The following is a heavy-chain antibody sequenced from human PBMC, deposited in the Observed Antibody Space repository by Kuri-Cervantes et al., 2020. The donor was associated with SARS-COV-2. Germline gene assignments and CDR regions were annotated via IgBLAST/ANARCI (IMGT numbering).Heavy chain of an antibody. V-gene: IGHV3-30*18. CDR3: AKDRAGVHDF. D-gene: IGHD2-21*01. CDR2: ISFDGKNK. CDR1: GFNFSRIG. Sequence: GGSLRLSCAASGFNFSRIGMHWIRQAPGKGLEWVEVISFDGKNKNCVASGKGRFTISRDNSQNILYLQMKGLRSEDTAIYYCAKDRAGVHDFWGPGTLVTVSS. J-gene: IGHJ4*02.